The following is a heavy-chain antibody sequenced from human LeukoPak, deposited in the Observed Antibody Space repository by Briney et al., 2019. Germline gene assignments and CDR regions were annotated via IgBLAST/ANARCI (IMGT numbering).Heavy chain of an antibody. CDR3: ASGRVYYDY. Sequence: GSLRLSCAASGFTFSDYYMSWIHQPPGKGLEWIGEINHSGSTNYNPSLKSRVTISVDTSKNQFSLKLSSVTAADTAVYYCASGRVYYDYWGQGTLVTVSS. D-gene: IGHD3-22*01. CDR1: GFTFSDYY. CDR2: INHSGST. V-gene: IGHV4-34*01. J-gene: IGHJ4*02.